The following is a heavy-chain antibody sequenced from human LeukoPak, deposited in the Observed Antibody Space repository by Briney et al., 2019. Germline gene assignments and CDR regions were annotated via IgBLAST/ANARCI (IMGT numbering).Heavy chain of an antibody. Sequence: PGRSLRLSCAASGFPFNTYGMHWARQAPGKGLEWVAVIAYDGSNKYSADSLKGQGRFTISRDNSKNTLFLEMNSLRPEDTAVYYCAKYAAAGAYDRHSEIDSWDQGTLVTVSS. CDR2: IAYDGSNK. J-gene: IGHJ4*02. D-gene: IGHD3-22*01. CDR1: GFPFNTYG. V-gene: IGHV3-30*18. CDR3: AKYAAAGAYDRHSEIDS.